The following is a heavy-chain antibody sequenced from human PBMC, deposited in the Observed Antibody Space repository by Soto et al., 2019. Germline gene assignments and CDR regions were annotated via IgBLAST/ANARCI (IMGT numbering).Heavy chain of an antibody. V-gene: IGHV3-23*01. J-gene: IGHJ4*02. CDR1: GFRFGIYA. CDR2: ISGSDGKT. CDR3: ARRSYLDY. D-gene: IGHD3-10*01. Sequence: GGSLRLSCAASGFRFGIYALSWVRQAPGKGLEWVSTISGSDGKTFYADSVKGRLSISRDTSQSTLYLQMNSLRADDTAMYYCARRSYLDYWAQG.